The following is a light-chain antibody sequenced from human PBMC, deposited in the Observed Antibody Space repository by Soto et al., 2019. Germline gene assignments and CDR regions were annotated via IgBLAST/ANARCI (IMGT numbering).Light chain of an antibody. V-gene: IGKV3-15*01. CDR3: QQYNKWVWT. CDR1: QSVSSN. J-gene: IGKJ1*01. Sequence: EMVMTQSPATLSVSPGERATLSCRASQSVSSNLAWYQQKPGQAPRLLIYGASTRATGIPARFSGSGSGTEFTLTISSLQSEDFAIYYCQQYNKWVWTFGQGTKVEIK. CDR2: GAS.